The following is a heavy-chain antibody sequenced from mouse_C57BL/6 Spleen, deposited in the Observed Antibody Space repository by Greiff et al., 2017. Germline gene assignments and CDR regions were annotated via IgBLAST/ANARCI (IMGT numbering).Heavy chain of an antibody. CDR1: GYTFTSYW. V-gene: IGHV1-55*01. J-gene: IGHJ4*01. D-gene: IGHD2-4*01. Sequence: QVQLQQPGAELVKPGASVKMSCKASGYTFTSYWITWVKQRPGQGLEWIGDIYPGSGSTNYNEKFKSKATLTVDTSSSTAYMQLSSLTSEDAAVYYGASLYYDYDARGDYWGQGTSVTVSS. CDR2: IYPGSGST. CDR3: ASLYYDYDARGDY.